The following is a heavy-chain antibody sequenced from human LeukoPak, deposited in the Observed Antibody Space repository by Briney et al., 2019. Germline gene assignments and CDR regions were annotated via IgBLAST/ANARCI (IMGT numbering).Heavy chain of an antibody. D-gene: IGHD3-22*01. CDR3: ARAYYYYDSSGRSYYFDY. Sequence: PSQTLSLTCAVSGVSISSSNWWSWVRQPPGKGLEWIGEIYHSGSTNYNPSLKSRVTISVDKSKNQFSLKLSSVTAADTAVYYCARAYYYYDSSGRSYYFDYWGQGTLVTVSS. CDR1: GVSISSSNW. V-gene: IGHV4-4*02. CDR2: IYHSGST. J-gene: IGHJ4*02.